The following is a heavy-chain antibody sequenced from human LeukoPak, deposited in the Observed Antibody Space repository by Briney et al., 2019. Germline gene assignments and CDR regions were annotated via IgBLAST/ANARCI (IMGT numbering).Heavy chain of an antibody. CDR3: ARMYYYDSSGSHINWFDP. D-gene: IGHD3-22*01. Sequence: ASVKVSCKASGYTFTSYDSNWVRQATGQGLEWMGWMNPNSGNTGYAQKFQGRVTITRNTSISTAYMELSSLRSEDTAIYYCARMYYYDSSGSHINWFDPWGQGTLVTVSS. CDR2: MNPNSGNT. J-gene: IGHJ5*02. CDR1: GYTFTSYD. V-gene: IGHV1-8*03.